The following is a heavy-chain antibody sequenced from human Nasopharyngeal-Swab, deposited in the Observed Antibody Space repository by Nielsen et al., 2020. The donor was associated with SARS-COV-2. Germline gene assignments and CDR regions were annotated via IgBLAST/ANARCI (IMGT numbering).Heavy chain of an antibody. CDR2: IWYDGSNK. Sequence: GESLKISCAASGFTFSTFGMHWVRQAPGKGLEWVAVIWYDGSNKYYADSVKGRFTISRDNSKNTLYLQMNSLRAEDTAVYYCAKDGDYDYYYYYGMDVWGQGTTVTVSS. CDR3: AKDGDYDYYYYYGMDV. CDR1: GFTFSTFG. D-gene: IGHD4-17*01. J-gene: IGHJ6*02. V-gene: IGHV3-33*06.